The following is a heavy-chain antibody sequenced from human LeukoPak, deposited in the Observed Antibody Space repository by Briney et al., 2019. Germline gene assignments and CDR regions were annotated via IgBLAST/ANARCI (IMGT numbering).Heavy chain of an antibody. J-gene: IGHJ4*02. V-gene: IGHV5-51*01. CDR3: ARSHDTVAGDFGY. Sequence: GESLKISCKGSGYSCTSYWIGWVRQMPGKGLEWMGIIYPGDSDTRYSPSFQGQVTISADKSISTAYLQWSSLKASDTAMYYCARSHDTVAGDFGYWGQGTLVTVSS. CDR1: GYSCTSYW. D-gene: IGHD6-19*01. CDR2: IYPGDSDT.